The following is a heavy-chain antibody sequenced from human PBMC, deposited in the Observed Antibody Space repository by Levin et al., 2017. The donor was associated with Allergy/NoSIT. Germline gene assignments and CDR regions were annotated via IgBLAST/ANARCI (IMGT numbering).Heavy chain of an antibody. J-gene: IGHJ4*02. CDR1: GGSITSTIHY. Sequence: TSETLSLTCNVSGGSITSTIHYWVWIRQSPGTGLEWIGSISYSGNTYYKSSLRSRVTMSVDTSNNHFSLKLTSVNAADTAIYYCARSRLDHFDYWGQGRLVTVSS. V-gene: IGHV4-39*02. CDR3: ARSRLDHFDY. D-gene: IGHD1-1*01. CDR2: ISYSGNT.